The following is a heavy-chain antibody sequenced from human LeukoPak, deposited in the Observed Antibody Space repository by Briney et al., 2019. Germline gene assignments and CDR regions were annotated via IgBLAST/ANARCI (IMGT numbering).Heavy chain of an antibody. CDR1: GGSISSYY. CDR2: IYTSGST. D-gene: IGHD6-13*01. V-gene: IGHV4-4*07. J-gene: IGHJ5*02. CDR3: ARGRIAAAGRNWFDP. Sequence: PSETLSLNCTVSGGSISSYYWSWIRQPAGKGLEWIGRIYTSGSTNYNPSLKSRVTMSVDTSKNQSSLKLSSVTAADTAVYYCARGRIAAAGRNWFDPWGQGTLVTVSS.